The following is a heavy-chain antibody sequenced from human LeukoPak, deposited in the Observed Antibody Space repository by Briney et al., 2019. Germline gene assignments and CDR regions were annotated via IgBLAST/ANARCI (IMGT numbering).Heavy chain of an antibody. CDR1: GYSFSNYW. Sequence: GESLKISCKTSGYSFSNYWIGWVRQMPGKGLEWMGIIYPGDSDTRYSPSFRGQVTISADTSIETAYLQWSSLKASDTAMHYCARQAVEDSSGWFDPWGQGTLVTVSS. J-gene: IGHJ5*02. CDR3: ARQAVEDSSGWFDP. D-gene: IGHD2-21*01. V-gene: IGHV5-51*01. CDR2: IYPGDSDT.